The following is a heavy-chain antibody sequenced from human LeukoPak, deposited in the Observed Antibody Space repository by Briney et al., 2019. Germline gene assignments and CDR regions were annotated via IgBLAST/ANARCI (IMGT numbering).Heavy chain of an antibody. CDR3: ARGFRRRYFDWLLTQTTNDAFDM. CDR2: MNPNSGNT. D-gene: IGHD3-9*01. CDR1: GYTFTGYY. Sequence: ASVTVSFKASGYTFTGYYMHWVRQAPGQGLEWMGWMNPNSGNTGYAQKFQGRVTMTRNTSISTAYMELSSLRSEDTAVYYCARGFRRRYFDWLLTQTTNDAFDMWGQGTMVTVSS. J-gene: IGHJ3*02. V-gene: IGHV1-8*02.